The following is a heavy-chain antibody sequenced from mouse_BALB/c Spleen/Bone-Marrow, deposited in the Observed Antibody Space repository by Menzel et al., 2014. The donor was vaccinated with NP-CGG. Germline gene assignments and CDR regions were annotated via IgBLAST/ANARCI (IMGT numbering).Heavy chain of an antibody. CDR2: IRNKANGYTT. V-gene: IGHV7-3*02. J-gene: IGHJ3*01. CDR1: GFTFTDNY. CDR3: ARDSDWFAY. Sequence: EVKLVESGGGLVQPGGSLRLSCATSGFTFTDNYMTWVRQPPGKALEWLGFIRNKANGYTTEYSASVKGRFTISRDNSQSILYFQMNTLRAEDSATYYCARDSDWFAYWGQGALVTVSA.